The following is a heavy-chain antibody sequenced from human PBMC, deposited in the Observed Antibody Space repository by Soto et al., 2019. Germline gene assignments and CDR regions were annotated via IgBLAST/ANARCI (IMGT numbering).Heavy chain of an antibody. D-gene: IGHD1-1*01. CDR1: GFTVSDYW. Sequence: GSLRLSCAASGFTVSDYWMHWVRQVPGKGLVWVSRISGDGISTSYADSVKGRFTISRDNAKNTLYVQMNSLRAEDTAVYYCARGIGYSAQDYWGQGTPVTVSS. J-gene: IGHJ4*02. CDR2: ISGDGIST. V-gene: IGHV3-74*01. CDR3: ARGIGYSAQDY.